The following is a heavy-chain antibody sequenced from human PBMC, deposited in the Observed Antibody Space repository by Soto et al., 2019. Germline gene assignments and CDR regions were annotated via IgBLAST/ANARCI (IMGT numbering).Heavy chain of an antibody. D-gene: IGHD3-3*01. J-gene: IGHJ4*02. CDR2: ISGSGGST. V-gene: IGHV3-23*01. CDR1: GFTFSSYA. CDR3: AKTYDFWSGYYKYYFDY. Sequence: EVQLLESGGGLVQPGGSLRLSCAASGFTFSSYAMSWVRQAPGKGLEWVSAISGSGGSTYYADSVKGRFTISRDNSKNTLYLQMNSLRAEDTAVYYCAKTYDFWSGYYKYYFDYWGQGTLVTVSS.